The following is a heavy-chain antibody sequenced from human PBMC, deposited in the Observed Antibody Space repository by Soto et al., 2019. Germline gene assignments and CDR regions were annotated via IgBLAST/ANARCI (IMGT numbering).Heavy chain of an antibody. CDR1: AFTFKNHW. J-gene: IGHJ4*02. D-gene: IGHD3-22*01. V-gene: IGHV3-74*01. CDR2: INGDGSST. CDR3: AREIYDDYDSSGFDH. Sequence: PGGSLRLSCAASAFTFKNHWMHWVRQVPGKRTVWVSRINGDGSSTSYADAVKGRFTISRDNAKNTLSLQMNSLRAEDTAVYYCAREIYDDYDSSGFDHWGQGTMVTVSS.